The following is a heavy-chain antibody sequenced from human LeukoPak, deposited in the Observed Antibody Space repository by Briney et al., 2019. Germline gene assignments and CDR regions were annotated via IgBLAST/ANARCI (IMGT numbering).Heavy chain of an antibody. D-gene: IGHD2-15*01. V-gene: IGHV3-74*01. CDR3: ARDRKYSCSGGSCYFDY. CDR1: GFTFRSYW. J-gene: IGHJ4*02. Sequence: GGSLRLSCAASGFTFRSYWMHWVRQAPGKGLVWVSRINFDGSTTNYADSVKGRFTISRDNAKNSLYLQMNSLRAEDTAVYYCARDRKYSCSGGSCYFDYWGQGTLVTVSS. CDR2: INFDGSTT.